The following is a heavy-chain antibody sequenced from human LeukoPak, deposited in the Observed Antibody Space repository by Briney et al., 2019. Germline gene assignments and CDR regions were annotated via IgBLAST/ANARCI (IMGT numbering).Heavy chain of an antibody. CDR2: INHSGRN. J-gene: IGHJ4*02. V-gene: IGHV4-34*01. CDR1: GGSFSGYY. CDR3: ARGLSGYDYHFDY. Sequence: SETLSLTCAVYGGSFSGYYWSWIRQPPGKGLEWIGEINHSGRNNYNPSLKSRVTISVDTSKNQFSLKLSSVTAADTAVYYCARGLSGYDYHFDYWGQGTLVTVSS. D-gene: IGHD5-12*01.